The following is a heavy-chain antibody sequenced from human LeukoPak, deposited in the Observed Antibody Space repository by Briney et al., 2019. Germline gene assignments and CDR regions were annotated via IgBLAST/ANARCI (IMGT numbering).Heavy chain of an antibody. Sequence: PSETPSLTCAVYGGSFSGYYWSWNRQPPGKGLEWIGEINHSGSTNYNPSPKSRFTISVDTSKNQFSLKLSSVTAADTAVYYCARAGYYDSSGLDYWGQGTLVTVSS. V-gene: IGHV4-34*01. CDR2: INHSGST. CDR3: ARAGYYDSSGLDY. CDR1: GGSFSGYY. D-gene: IGHD3-22*01. J-gene: IGHJ4*02.